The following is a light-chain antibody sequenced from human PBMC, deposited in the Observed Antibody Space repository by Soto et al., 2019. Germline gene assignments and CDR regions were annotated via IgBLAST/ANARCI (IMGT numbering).Light chain of an antibody. CDR3: QQYNDHLT. Sequence: DIQMTQSPSTLSASVGDRVTITCRASQSISSWLAWYQQKPGKAPKLLIYKASTLQSGVPSRFSGSGSGTEFTLAISSLQPDDSATYYCQQYNDHLTFGQGTKVEIK. CDR2: KAS. J-gene: IGKJ1*01. V-gene: IGKV1-5*03. CDR1: QSISSW.